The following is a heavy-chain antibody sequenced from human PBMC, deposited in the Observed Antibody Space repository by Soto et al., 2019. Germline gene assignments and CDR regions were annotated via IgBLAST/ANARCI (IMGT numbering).Heavy chain of an antibody. Sequence: ASVKVSCKASGYTFTSYGISWVRQAPGQGLEWMGWISAYNGNTNYAQKLQGRVTMTTDTSTSTAYMELRSLRSDDTAVYHCARTIVVVVAATKFTFDPWGKGTLVTVSS. J-gene: IGHJ5*02. CDR3: ARTIVVVVAATKFTFDP. D-gene: IGHD2-15*01. CDR2: ISAYNGNT. CDR1: GYTFTSYG. V-gene: IGHV1-18*01.